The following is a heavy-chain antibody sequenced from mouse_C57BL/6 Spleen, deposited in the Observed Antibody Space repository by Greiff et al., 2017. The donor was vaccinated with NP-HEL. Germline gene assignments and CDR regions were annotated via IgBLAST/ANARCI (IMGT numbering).Heavy chain of an antibody. Sequence: EVKLVESGGGLVKPGGSLKLSCAASGFTFSSYAMSWVRPTPEQRLAWVATISDGGSYTYYPANLKGRFTISRDNAKNNLYLQMSQLKYEDTAMYYCARVDYDDTFAYWGQGTLVTVSA. CDR3: ARVDYDDTFAY. V-gene: IGHV5-4*03. CDR2: ISDGGSYT. D-gene: IGHD2-4*01. J-gene: IGHJ3*01. CDR1: GFTFSSYA.